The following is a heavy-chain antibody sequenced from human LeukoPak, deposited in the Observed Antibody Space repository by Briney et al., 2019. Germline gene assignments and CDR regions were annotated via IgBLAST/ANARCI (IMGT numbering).Heavy chain of an antibody. J-gene: IGHJ4*02. CDR3: ARDGGGAFYDFWSGPTYYFDY. Sequence: ASVKVSCKASGYTFTSYGISWVRQAPGQGLEWMGWISAYNGNTNYAQKLQGRVTMTTDTSTSTAYMELRSLRSDDTAVYYCARDGGGAFYDFWSGPTYYFDYWGQGTLVTVSS. CDR1: GYTFTSYG. D-gene: IGHD3-3*01. CDR2: ISAYNGNT. V-gene: IGHV1-18*01.